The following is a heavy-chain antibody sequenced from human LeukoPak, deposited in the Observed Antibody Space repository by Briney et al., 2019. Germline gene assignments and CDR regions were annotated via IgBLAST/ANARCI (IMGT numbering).Heavy chain of an antibody. J-gene: IGHJ6*02. Sequence: SETLSLTCAVYGGSFSGYCWSWIRQPPGKGLEWIGEINHSGSTNYNPSLKSRVTISVDTSKNQFSLKLSSVTAADTAVYYCARGRLGGGHYYGMDVWGQGTTVTVSS. CDR3: ARGRLGGGHYYGMDV. V-gene: IGHV4-34*01. CDR2: INHSGST. D-gene: IGHD3-16*01. CDR1: GGSFSGYC.